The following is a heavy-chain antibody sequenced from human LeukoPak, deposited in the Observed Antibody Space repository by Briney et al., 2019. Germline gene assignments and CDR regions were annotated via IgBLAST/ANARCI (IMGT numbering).Heavy chain of an antibody. CDR2: NCDSDNT. Sequence: PSETLSLTCSVSGSSITNYCWNWIRQPPGRGLEWIGYNCDSDNTDYNPSLKSRVTISLDTSKSHFSLKLTSATAADTALYYCARWHSHGRYFGYWGQGALVTVSS. CDR1: GSSITNYC. D-gene: IGHD2-21*01. CDR3: ARWHSHGRYFGY. J-gene: IGHJ4*02. V-gene: IGHV4-59*01.